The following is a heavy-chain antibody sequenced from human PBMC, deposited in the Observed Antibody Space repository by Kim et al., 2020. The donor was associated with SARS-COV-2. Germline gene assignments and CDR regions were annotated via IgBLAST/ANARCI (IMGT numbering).Heavy chain of an antibody. D-gene: IGHD3-3*01. J-gene: IGHJ6*03. CDR1: GGSFSGYY. Sequence: SETLSLTCAVYGGSFSGYYWSWIRQPPGKGLEWIGEINHSGSTNYNPSLKSRVTISVDASKNQFSLKLSSATAADTAVYYCARVGRFLEWLLSNHYYYYMDVWGKGTTVTVSS. V-gene: IGHV4-34*01. CDR3: ARVGRFLEWLLSNHYYYYMDV. CDR2: INHSGST.